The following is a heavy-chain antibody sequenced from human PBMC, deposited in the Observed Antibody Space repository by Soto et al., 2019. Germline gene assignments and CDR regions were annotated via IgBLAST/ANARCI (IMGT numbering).Heavy chain of an antibody. V-gene: IGHV3-53*01. Sequence: PGGSLRLSCAASGFTVSSNYMSWVRQAPGKGLEWVSVIYSGGSTYYADSVKGRFTISRDNSKNTLYLQMNSLRAGDTAVYYCARGWLSGYYGMDVWGQGTTVTVSS. J-gene: IGHJ6*02. CDR3: ARGWLSGYYGMDV. CDR1: GFTVSSNY. CDR2: IYSGGST. D-gene: IGHD3-22*01.